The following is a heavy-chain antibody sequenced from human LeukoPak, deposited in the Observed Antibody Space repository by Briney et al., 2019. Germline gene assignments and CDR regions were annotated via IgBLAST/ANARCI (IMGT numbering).Heavy chain of an antibody. V-gene: IGHV4-39*07. CDR2: LYYNGSA. D-gene: IGHD6-6*01. Sequence: SETLSLTCTVSGGSISSSSYYWGWIRQPPGKGLEWIGNLYYNGSANHNPSLKSRVTISSDTSKNQFSLKLSSVTAADTAVYYCARGGSSSSNFDYWGQGTLVTVSS. J-gene: IGHJ4*02. CDR3: ARGGSSSSNFDY. CDR1: GGSISSSSYY.